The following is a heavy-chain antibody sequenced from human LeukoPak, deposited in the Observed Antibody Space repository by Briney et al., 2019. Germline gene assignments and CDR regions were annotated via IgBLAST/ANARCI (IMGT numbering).Heavy chain of an antibody. J-gene: IGHJ6*02. CDR2: INHSGST. Sequence: PSETLSLTCAVYGGSFSGYYWSWIRQPPGKGLEWIGEINHSGSTNYGPSLKSRVTISVDTSKKQISLKLSSVTAADTAVYYCARSGGALEPYGMDVWGQGTTVTVSS. CDR1: GGSFSGYY. CDR3: ARSGGALEPYGMDV. V-gene: IGHV4-34*01. D-gene: IGHD3-16*01.